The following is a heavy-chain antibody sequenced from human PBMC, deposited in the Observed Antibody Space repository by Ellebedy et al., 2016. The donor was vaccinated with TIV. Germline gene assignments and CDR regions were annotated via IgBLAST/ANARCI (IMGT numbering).Heavy chain of an antibody. CDR1: GYTYTSYY. Sequence: AASVKVSCKASGYTYTSYYMHWVRQAPGQGLEWMGIINPSGGSTSYAQKFQGRVTMTRDTSTSTVYMELSSLRSEDTAVYYCAREDQEQQFTLYYYYYGMDVWGQGTTVTVSS. CDR3: AREDQEQQFTLYYYYYGMDV. V-gene: IGHV1-46*01. J-gene: IGHJ6*02. D-gene: IGHD6-13*01. CDR2: INPSGGST.